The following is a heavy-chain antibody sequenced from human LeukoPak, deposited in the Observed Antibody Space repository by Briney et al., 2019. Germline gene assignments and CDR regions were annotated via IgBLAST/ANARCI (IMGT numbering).Heavy chain of an antibody. D-gene: IGHD3-22*01. Sequence: GESLKISCKGSGYGFTNYWIGWVRQMPGKGLEWMGIINPGDSDIRYGPSFQGQVTISADRSISTAFLQWSSLKASDTAMYYCARPHASSGYYFDAFDLWGQGTMVTVSS. CDR3: ARPHASSGYYFDAFDL. J-gene: IGHJ3*01. V-gene: IGHV5-51*01. CDR2: INPGDSDI. CDR1: GYGFTNYW.